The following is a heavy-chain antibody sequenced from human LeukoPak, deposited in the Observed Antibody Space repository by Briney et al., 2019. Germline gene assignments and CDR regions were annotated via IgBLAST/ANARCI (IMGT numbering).Heavy chain of an antibody. CDR1: GFTFSNYA. CDR2: IRGSGDSA. J-gene: IGHJ4*02. D-gene: IGHD6-19*01. V-gene: IGHV3-23*01. CDR3: AKALWLANYYFDY. Sequence: GGSLRLSCAASGFTFSNYAMSWVRQAPGKGLEWVSAIRGSGDSAYYADSVKGRFTISRDNSKNTLYLQMNSLRAEDTAVYYCAKALWLANYYFDYWGQGTLVTVSS.